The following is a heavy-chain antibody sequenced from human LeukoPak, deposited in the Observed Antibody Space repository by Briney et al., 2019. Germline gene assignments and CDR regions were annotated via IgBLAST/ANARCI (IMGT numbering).Heavy chain of an antibody. J-gene: IGHJ6*02. Sequence: GGSLRLSCAASGFTFSSFWMTWVRQAPGKGLEWVANIKQDGSGRYYVDSVKGRFTISRDNAKNSLYLQMNSLRAEDTAVYYCTRYYDILTGRYGMDVWGQGTMVIVSS. D-gene: IGHD3-9*01. CDR1: GFTFSSFW. CDR3: TRYYDILTGRYGMDV. CDR2: IKQDGSGR. V-gene: IGHV3-7*04.